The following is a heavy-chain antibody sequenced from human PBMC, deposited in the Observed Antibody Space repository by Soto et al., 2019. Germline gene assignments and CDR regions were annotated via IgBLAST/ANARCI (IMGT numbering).Heavy chain of an antibody. V-gene: IGHV4-61*01. J-gene: IGHJ4*02. Sequence: QVQLQESGPGLVKPSETLSLTCTVSGGSVSSGSYYWSWIRQPPGKGLEWIGYIYYSGSTNYNPSVKSRVTISVDTSKNPFSLKLSSVTAADTAVYYCAGDYYDSSGYGGGYWGQGTLATVSS. CDR2: IYYSGST. CDR3: AGDYYDSSGYGGGY. D-gene: IGHD3-22*01. CDR1: GGSVSSGSYY.